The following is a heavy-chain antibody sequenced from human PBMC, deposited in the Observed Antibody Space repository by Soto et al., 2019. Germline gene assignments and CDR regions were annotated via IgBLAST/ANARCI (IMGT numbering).Heavy chain of an antibody. Sequence: SVKVSCKASGGTFSIYAISCVLQSPLQWLDWMGGIIPIFGTANYAQKFQGRVTITADESTSTAYMELSSLRSEDTAVYYCARVGARGAPYYFDYWGQGTLVTVSS. J-gene: IGHJ4*02. D-gene: IGHD1-26*01. V-gene: IGHV1-69*13. CDR2: IIPIFGTA. CDR1: GGTFSIYA. CDR3: ARVGARGAPYYFDY.